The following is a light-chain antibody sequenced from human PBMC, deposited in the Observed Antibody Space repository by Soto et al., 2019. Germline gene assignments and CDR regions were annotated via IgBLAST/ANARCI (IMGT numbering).Light chain of an antibody. CDR3: QQYNNWPALT. J-gene: IGKJ4*01. CDR2: GAS. CDR1: QSVRSN. Sequence: EIVMTQSPATLSVSPGERATLSCRASQSVRSNLAWYQQKPGQAPRLLIYGASTRATGIPARFSGSGSGTDFTLIISSLQSEDFAVYYCQQYNNWPALTFGGGTKVEIK. V-gene: IGKV3-15*01.